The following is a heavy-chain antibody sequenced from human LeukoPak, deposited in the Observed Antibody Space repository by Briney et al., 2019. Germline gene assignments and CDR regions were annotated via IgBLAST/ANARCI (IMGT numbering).Heavy chain of an antibody. J-gene: IGHJ4*02. CDR1: GFTFSSYE. CDR3: ARDETPYY. D-gene: IGHD4-23*01. CDR2: ISSSSSYI. Sequence: PGGSLRLSSAASGFTFSSYEMNWVRQAPAKGLEWVSSISSSSSYIYYADSVKGRFTISRDNAKNSLYLQMNSLRAEDTAVYYCARDETPYYWGQGTLVTVSS. V-gene: IGHV3-21*01.